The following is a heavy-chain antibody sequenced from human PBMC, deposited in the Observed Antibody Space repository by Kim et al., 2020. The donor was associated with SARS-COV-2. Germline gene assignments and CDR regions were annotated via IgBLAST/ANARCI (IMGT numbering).Heavy chain of an antibody. Sequence: ASVKVSCKVSGYTLTELSMHWVRQAPGKGLEWMGGFDPEDGETIYAQKFQGRVTMTEDTSTDTAYMELSSLRSEDTAVYYCATVGGYSSSSGYFDYWGQGTLVTVSS. CDR3: ATVGGYSSSSGYFDY. V-gene: IGHV1-24*01. D-gene: IGHD6-6*01. J-gene: IGHJ4*02. CDR2: FDPEDGET. CDR1: GYTLTELS.